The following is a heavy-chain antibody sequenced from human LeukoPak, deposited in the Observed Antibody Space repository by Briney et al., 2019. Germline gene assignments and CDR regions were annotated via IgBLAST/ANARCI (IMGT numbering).Heavy chain of an antibody. D-gene: IGHD3-10*01. CDR1: GFTFSDYY. CDR2: ISSSGSTI. V-gene: IGHV3-11*04. J-gene: IGHJ5*02. Sequence: GVSLRLSCAASGFTFSDYYMSWIRQAPGKGLEWVSYISSSGSTIYYADSVKGRFTISRDNAKNSLYLQMNSLRAEDTAVYYCARDLGAEGSGSYYHWFDPWGQGTLVTVSS. CDR3: ARDLGAEGSGSYYHWFDP.